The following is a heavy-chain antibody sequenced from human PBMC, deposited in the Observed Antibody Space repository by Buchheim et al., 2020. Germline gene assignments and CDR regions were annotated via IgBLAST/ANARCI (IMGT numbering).Heavy chain of an antibody. D-gene: IGHD7-27*01. Sequence: QEQLVQSGGGVVPPGTSLRLSCTASGFNFRSFAMHWVRQVPGKGLEWMAAISYDGFQKYYADSVRGRFSISRDNARNSLHLQMTSLRAEDTAVYYCTTYTGVGIDVWGQGTT. CDR3: TTYTGVGIDV. CDR2: ISYDGFQK. J-gene: IGHJ6*02. CDR1: GFNFRSFA. V-gene: IGHV3-30*04.